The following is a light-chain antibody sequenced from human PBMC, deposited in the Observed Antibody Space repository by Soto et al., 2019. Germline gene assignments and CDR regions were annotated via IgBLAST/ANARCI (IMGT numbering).Light chain of an antibody. CDR3: AAWDDSLNGNWV. Sequence: QSVLIQPPSASGTPGQRVTISCSGSSSNIGSNTVNWYQQLPGTAPKLLIYSNNQWPSGVPDRFSGSKSGTSASLAISGLQSDDEADYYCAAWDDSLNGNWVFGGGTKLTVL. J-gene: IGLJ3*02. CDR1: SSNIGSNT. CDR2: SNN. V-gene: IGLV1-44*01.